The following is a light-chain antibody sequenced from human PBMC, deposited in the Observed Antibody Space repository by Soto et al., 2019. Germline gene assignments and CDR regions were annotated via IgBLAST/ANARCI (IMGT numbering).Light chain of an antibody. CDR1: SSDIGSYNH. V-gene: IGLV2-14*03. J-gene: IGLJ2*01. CDR3: CSYAGSSHVV. Sequence: QSALTQPASVSGSPGQSITISCSGSSSDIGSYNHVAWYQQFPGKSPKLMIYAVSDRPSGVSDRFSGSKSGITASLTISGLQAEDEADYYCCSYAGSSHVVFGGGTKLTVL. CDR2: AVS.